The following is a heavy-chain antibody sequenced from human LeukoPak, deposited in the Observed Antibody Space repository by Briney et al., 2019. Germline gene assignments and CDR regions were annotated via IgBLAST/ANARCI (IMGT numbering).Heavy chain of an antibody. D-gene: IGHD3-16*01. CDR3: ARDAGYYRMDV. J-gene: IGHJ6*03. CDR1: GFTFRNFW. CDR2: IQEDGSGK. V-gene: IGHV3-7*01. Sequence: GGSLRLSCAASGFTFRNFWMTWVRQAPGKGLQWVAMIQEDGSGKYYVDSVKGRFTISRDNAKRSLFLQLDSLRAEDTAVYYCARDAGYYRMDVWGKGTTVTVSS.